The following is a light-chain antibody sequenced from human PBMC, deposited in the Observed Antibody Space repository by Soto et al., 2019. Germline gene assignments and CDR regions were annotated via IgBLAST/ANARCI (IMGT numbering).Light chain of an antibody. CDR2: DAS. V-gene: IGKV1-33*01. Sequence: DIQMTQSPSSLSASVGDRVTITCQASRDISVYLNWYQQKAGKPPKLLVYDASNLQTGVPSRFXGSGSGTHFTFTISSLQPEDVATYYCQQYDNLPPYTFGQGTKVDMK. CDR3: QQYDNLPPYT. CDR1: RDISVY. J-gene: IGKJ2*01.